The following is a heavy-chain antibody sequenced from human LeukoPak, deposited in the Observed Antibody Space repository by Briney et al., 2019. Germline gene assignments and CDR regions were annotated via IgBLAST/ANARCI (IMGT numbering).Heavy chain of an antibody. CDR3: ARDFWSGQPVDP. D-gene: IGHD3-3*01. V-gene: IGHV1-2*02. CDR2: INPNSGGT. CDR1: GYTFTGYY. Sequence: GASVKVSCKASGYTFTGYYMHWVRQAPGQGLEWMGWINPNSGGTNYAQKFQGRVTMTRDTSISTAYMELSRLRSDDTAVYYRARDFWSGQPVDPWGQGTLVTVSS. J-gene: IGHJ5*02.